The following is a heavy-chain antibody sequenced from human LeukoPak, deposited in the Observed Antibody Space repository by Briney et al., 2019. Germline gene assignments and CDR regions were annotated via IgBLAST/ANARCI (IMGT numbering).Heavy chain of an antibody. V-gene: IGHV3-48*04. CDR1: GFTFSDYS. Sequence: PGGSLRLSCAASGFTFSDYSMNWVRQAPGKGLEWLSYISTRSGTIYYADSVKGRFTISRDNAKNSLFLQMNSLRAEDTAVYYCARDHFGAGRLFFDYWGQGTLVTVSS. CDR3: ARDHFGAGRLFFDY. D-gene: IGHD3-10*01. J-gene: IGHJ4*02. CDR2: ISTRSGTI.